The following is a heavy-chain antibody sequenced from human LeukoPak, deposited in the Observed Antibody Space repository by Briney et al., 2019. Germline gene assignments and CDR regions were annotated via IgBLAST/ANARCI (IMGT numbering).Heavy chain of an antibody. J-gene: IGHJ3*02. CDR1: GGSISSNY. CDR2: IHYSGST. D-gene: IGHD2-15*01. CDR3: ARGYCSGGSCNDAFDI. Sequence: SETLSLTCTVSGGSISSNYWSWIRQPPGKGLEWIGYIHYSGSTSYNPSLKSRVTISVDTSKNQFSLKLSPVTAADTAVYYCARGYCSGGSCNDAFDIWGQGTMVTVSS. V-gene: IGHV4-59*12.